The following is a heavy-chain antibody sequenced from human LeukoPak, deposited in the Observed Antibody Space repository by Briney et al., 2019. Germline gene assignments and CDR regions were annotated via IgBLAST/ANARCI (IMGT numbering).Heavy chain of an antibody. CDR1: GFTFSSYA. D-gene: IGHD3-22*01. CDR2: ISTSGGSS. V-gene: IGHV3-23*01. Sequence: GESLRLSCAASGFTFSSYAMSWVRQAPGKGLEWVSGISTSGGSSSYADSVKGRFTISRDNPRNTLYMQMNSLRAEDTALYYCAIMHPYYDGSGYWVQWGQGTLVTVSS. J-gene: IGHJ4*02. CDR3: AIMHPYYDGSGYWVQ.